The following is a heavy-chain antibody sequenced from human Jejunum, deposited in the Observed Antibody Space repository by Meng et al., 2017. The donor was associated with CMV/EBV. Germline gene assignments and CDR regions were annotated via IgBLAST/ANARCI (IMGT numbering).Heavy chain of an antibody. CDR3: ARDRVGEPTFDY. J-gene: IGHJ4*01. CDR2: ISTYNDDR. CDR1: GYPFTGYG. D-gene: IGHD1-26*01. V-gene: IGHV1-18*01. Sequence: KTSGYPFTGYGISWVRQAPGQGLEWMGWISTYNDDRNYVQKFQARVTMTTDTSTSTAYMELRSLKSDDTAVYYCARDRVGEPTFDYWGQGTLVTVSS.